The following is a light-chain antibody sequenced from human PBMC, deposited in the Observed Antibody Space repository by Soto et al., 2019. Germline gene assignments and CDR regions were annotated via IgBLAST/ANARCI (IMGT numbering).Light chain of an antibody. J-gene: IGLJ1*01. V-gene: IGLV2-8*01. CDR3: SSFVATNNLRV. CDR1: SSDIGSYKY. Sequence: LTQPPSASGSPGQSVTISCTGSSSDIGSYKYVSWYQQHPGKAPKLIIYEVNERPSGVPDRFSGSKSGNTASLTVSGLQPEDEAEYYCSSFVATNNLRVFGTGTKATVL. CDR2: EVN.